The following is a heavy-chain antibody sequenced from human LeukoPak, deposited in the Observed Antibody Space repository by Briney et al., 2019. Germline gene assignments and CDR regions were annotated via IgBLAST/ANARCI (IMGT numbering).Heavy chain of an antibody. CDR1: GGSISSSSYY. CDR3: ARLVYSNYVDY. J-gene: IGHJ4*02. D-gene: IGHD4-11*01. CDR2: IYYSGST. Sequence: SETLSLTCTVSGGSISSSSYYWGWIRQPPGKGLEWIGSIYYSGSTYYNPPLKSRVTISVDTSKNQFSLKLSSVTAADTAVYYCARLVYSNYVDYWGQGTLVTVSS. V-gene: IGHV4-39*01.